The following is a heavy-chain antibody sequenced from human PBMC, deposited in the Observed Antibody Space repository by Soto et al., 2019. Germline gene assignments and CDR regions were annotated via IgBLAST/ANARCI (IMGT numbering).Heavy chain of an antibody. J-gene: IGHJ6*02. CDR3: ARDRPTSTYYYDSSGYYRYYYYYGMDV. D-gene: IGHD3-22*01. CDR1: GYTFTGYY. CDR2: INPNSGGT. Sequence: ASVKVSCKASGYTFTGYYMHWLRQSPGQGLEWMGWINPNSGGTNYAQKFQGWVTMTRDTSISTAYMELSRLRSDDTAVYYCARDRPTSTYYYDSSGYYRYYYYYGMDVWGQGTTVTVSS. V-gene: IGHV1-2*04.